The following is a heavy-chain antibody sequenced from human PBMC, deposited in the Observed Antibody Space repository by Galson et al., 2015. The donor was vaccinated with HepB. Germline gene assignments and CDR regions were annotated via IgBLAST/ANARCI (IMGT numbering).Heavy chain of an antibody. CDR2: ISYDGSNQ. D-gene: IGHD3-22*01. CDR1: GCRIRNFA. Sequence: SLILSCAASGCRIRNFAIHWVRQAPGKGLEWVSMISYDGSNQFYIESVSGRFTISRDVFKNTLYLQMNSLRAEDTAVYYCARDPDDTNGYYLTFEYWGQGSLVTVSS. CDR3: ARDPDDTNGYYLTFEY. V-gene: IGHV3-30-3*01. J-gene: IGHJ4*02.